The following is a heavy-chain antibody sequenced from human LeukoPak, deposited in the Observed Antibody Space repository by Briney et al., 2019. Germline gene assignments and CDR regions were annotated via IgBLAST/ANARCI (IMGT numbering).Heavy chain of an antibody. CDR2: INHSGST. V-gene: IGHV4-34*01. J-gene: IGHJ4*02. CDR3: ARGGGDCYSCSDY. D-gene: IGHD2-21*01. Sequence: PSETLSLTCAVYGGSFSGYYWSWIRQPPGEGMGWIGEINHSGSTNYNPSLKSRVTISVDTSKNQFSLKLSSVTAADTAVYYCARGGGDCYSCSDYWGQGTLVTVSS. CDR1: GGSFSGYY.